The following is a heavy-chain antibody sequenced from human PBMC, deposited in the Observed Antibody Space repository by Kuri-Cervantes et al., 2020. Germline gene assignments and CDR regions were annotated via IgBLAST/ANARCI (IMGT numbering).Heavy chain of an antibody. D-gene: IGHD3-22*01. V-gene: IGHV5-51*01. J-gene: IGHJ5*02. Sequence: KVSCKGSGYSFTSYWIGWVRQMPGKGLEWMGIIHPGDSDTRYSPSFQGQVTISADKSISTAYLQWSSLKASDTAMYYCARRAYYDSSGYKDWFDPWGQGTLVTSPQ. CDR2: IHPGDSDT. CDR1: GYSFTSYW. CDR3: ARRAYYDSSGYKDWFDP.